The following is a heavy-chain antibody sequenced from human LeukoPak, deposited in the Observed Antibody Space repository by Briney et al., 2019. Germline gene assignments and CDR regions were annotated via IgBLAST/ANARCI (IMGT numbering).Heavy chain of an antibody. V-gene: IGHV1-8*01. CDR1: GYTFTSYD. CDR2: MNPNSGNT. J-gene: IGHJ4*02. D-gene: IGHD3-10*01. Sequence: GASVKVSCKASGYTFTSYDINRVRQATGQGLEWMGWMNPNSGNTGYAQKFQGRVTMTRNTSISTAYMELSSLRSEDTAVYYCARGGILWFGELLYYFDYWGQGTLVTVSS. CDR3: ARGGILWFGELLYYFDY.